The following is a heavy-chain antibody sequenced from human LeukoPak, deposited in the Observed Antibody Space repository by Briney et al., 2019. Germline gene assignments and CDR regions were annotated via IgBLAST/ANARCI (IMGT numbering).Heavy chain of an antibody. CDR1: GGSISSGGYS. CDR2: IYHSGST. V-gene: IGHV4-30-2*01. J-gene: IGHJ5*02. Sequence: SQTLSLTCAVSGGSISSGGYSWSWIRQPPGKGLEWIGYIYHSGSTYYNPSLKSRVTISVDRSKNQFSLKLSSVTAADTAVYYCPRGDYDILTGYYTNWFAPWAREPWSPSPQ. CDR3: PRGDYDILTGYYTNWFAP. D-gene: IGHD3-9*01.